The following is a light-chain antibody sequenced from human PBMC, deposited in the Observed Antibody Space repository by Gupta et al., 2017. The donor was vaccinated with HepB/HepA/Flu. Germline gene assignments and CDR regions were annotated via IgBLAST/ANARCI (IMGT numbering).Light chain of an antibody. V-gene: IGLV1-47*03. CDR3: AAWDDSLKV. CDR1: SSNIGSNY. J-gene: IGLJ2*01. CDR2: RNN. Sequence: QSVLTQPPSASGPPGQRVTISCSGSSSNIGSNYVYWYQQLPGTAPKLLIYRNNQRPSGVPDRFSGSKSGTSASLAIRGRWAEDEAVYYCAAWDDSLKVFGGGTKLTVL.